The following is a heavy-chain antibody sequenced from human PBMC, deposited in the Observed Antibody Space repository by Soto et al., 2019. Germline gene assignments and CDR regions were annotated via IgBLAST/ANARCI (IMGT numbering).Heavy chain of an antibody. CDR2: ISGSGGSK. J-gene: IGHJ4*02. Sequence: GGSLRLSCAASGFTFSSYAMSWVRQAPGKGLEWVSAISGSGGSKYYADSVKGRFTISRDNSKNTLYLQMNSLRAEDTAVYYCAKNDDYGDYFDYWGQGTLVTVSS. CDR1: GFTFSSYA. CDR3: AKNDDYGDYFDY. V-gene: IGHV3-23*01. D-gene: IGHD4-17*01.